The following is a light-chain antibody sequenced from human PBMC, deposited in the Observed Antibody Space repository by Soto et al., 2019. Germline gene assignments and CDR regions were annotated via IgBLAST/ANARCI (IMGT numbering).Light chain of an antibody. CDR1: SSNIGAGYD. V-gene: IGLV1-40*01. CDR3: QSYDTRLSGSV. Sequence: QSVLTQPPSVSGAPGQRVTISCTGTSSNIGAGYDVIWYQQLPGTAPKLLIFGNNSRSSGVPDRFSASKSGTTASLAVAGRQDEDEADYHCQSYDTRLSGSVFGGGTKVTVL. CDR2: GNN. J-gene: IGLJ3*02.